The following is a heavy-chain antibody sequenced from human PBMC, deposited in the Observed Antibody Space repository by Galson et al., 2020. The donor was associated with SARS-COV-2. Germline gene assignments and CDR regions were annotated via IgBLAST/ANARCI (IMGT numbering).Heavy chain of an antibody. CDR3: ARDLTGIAYGMDV. CDR2: INQDGSET. J-gene: IGHJ6*02. Sequence: GGSLRLSCAAPGFTFSSYWMTWVRQAPGKGLEWVANINQDGSETYYVDSVKGRFTISRDNAKKSLYLQMNSLRAEDRAVYYCARDLTGIAYGMDVWGRGTTVTVSS. CDR1: GFTFSSYW. V-gene: IGHV3-7*01. D-gene: IGHD7-27*01.